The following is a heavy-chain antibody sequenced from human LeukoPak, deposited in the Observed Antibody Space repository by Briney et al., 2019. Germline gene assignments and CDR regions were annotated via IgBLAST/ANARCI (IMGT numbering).Heavy chain of an antibody. V-gene: IGHV3-23*01. CDR1: GFTFSSYG. D-gene: IGHD3-10*01. CDR3: AEAMVRGVNYFDY. J-gene: IGHJ4*02. Sequence: PGGSLRLSCAASGFTFSSYGMSWVRQAPGKGLEWVSAISGSGGSTYYADSVKGRFTISRDNSKNTLYLQMNSLRAEDTAVYYCAEAMVRGVNYFDYWGQGTLVTVSS. CDR2: ISGSGGST.